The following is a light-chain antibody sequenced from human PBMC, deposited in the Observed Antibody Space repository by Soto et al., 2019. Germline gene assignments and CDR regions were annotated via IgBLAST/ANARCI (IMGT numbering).Light chain of an antibody. CDR1: SSDVGGYNY. J-gene: IGLJ1*01. CDR3: SSYTRTSTPV. Sequence: QSALTQPASVSGSLGQSITISCTGTSSDVGGYNYVSWYQQHPGKAPKLLIYEVTNRPSGVSNRFSGSKSGNTASLTISGLQAEDEADYYCSSYTRTSTPVFGTGTKLTVL. V-gene: IGLV2-14*01. CDR2: EVT.